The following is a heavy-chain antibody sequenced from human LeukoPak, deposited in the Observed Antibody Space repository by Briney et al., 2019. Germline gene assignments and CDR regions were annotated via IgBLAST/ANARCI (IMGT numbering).Heavy chain of an antibody. D-gene: IGHD3-22*01. V-gene: IGHV1-2*06. CDR2: INPNSGGT. CDR3: ARDSYYHDSSGYPDY. Sequence: ASVKVSCKASGYTFTGYYMHWVRQAPGQGLEWMGRINPNSGGTNYAQKFQGRVTMTRDTSISTAYMELRSLRSDDTAVYYCARDSYYHDSSGYPDYWGREPWSPSPQ. CDR1: GYTFTGYY. J-gene: IGHJ4*02.